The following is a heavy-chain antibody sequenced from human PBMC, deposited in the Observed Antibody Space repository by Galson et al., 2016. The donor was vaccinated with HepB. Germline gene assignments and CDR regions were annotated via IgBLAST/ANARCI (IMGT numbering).Heavy chain of an antibody. J-gene: IGHJ4*02. CDR1: GFTFSXXV. CDR3: AKPRSSGWYEFDY. V-gene: IGHV3-23*01. CDR2: XXGSXDTT. D-gene: IGHD6-13*01. Sequence: SLRLSCAASGFTFSXXVMSXXRQAXXXGLXXVSVXXGSXDTTYYAGSVKGRFTISRDNSKNTLFLQMNSLRAEDTAIYYCAKPRSSGWYEFDYWGQGTLVTVSS.